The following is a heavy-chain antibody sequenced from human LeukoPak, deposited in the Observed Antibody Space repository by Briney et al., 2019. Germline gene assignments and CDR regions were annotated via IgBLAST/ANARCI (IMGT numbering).Heavy chain of an antibody. CDR1: GFTFSSYA. V-gene: IGHV3-30*04. CDR2: ISYDGSNK. D-gene: IGHD1-1*01. Sequence: PGGSLRLSCAASGFTFSSYAMHWVRQAPGKGLEWVAVISYDGSNKYYAGSVKGRFTISRDNSKNTLYLQMNSLRAEDTAVYYCFTTGTTIYYFDYWGQGTLVTVSS. J-gene: IGHJ4*02. CDR3: FTTGTTIYYFDY.